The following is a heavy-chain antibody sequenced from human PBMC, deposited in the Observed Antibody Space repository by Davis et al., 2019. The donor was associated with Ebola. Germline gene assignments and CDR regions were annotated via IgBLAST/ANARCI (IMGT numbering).Heavy chain of an antibody. D-gene: IGHD1-26*01. CDR3: ARAPWDRRKWFDP. J-gene: IGHJ5*02. Sequence: ASVKVSCKVSGYTLTELSMHWVRQAPGKGLEWMGGFDPEDGETIYAQKFQGRVTMTRDTSTSTVYMELSSLRSEDTAVYYCARAPWDRRKWFDPWGQGTLVTVSS. V-gene: IGHV1-24*01. CDR1: GYTLTELS. CDR2: FDPEDGET.